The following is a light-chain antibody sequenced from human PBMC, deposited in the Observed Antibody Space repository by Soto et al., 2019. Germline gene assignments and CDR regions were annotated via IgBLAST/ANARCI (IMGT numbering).Light chain of an antibody. Sequence: EIVLTQSPGTLSLSPGERATLSCRASQSVSNNYLAWYQQKPGQAHRLLIYGASNSATGIPDRFSGSGSGTDFTLTISRLEPEDFAVYYCQQYGSSGTFGQGTKVEIK. J-gene: IGKJ1*01. CDR2: GAS. CDR1: QSVSNNY. CDR3: QQYGSSGT. V-gene: IGKV3-20*01.